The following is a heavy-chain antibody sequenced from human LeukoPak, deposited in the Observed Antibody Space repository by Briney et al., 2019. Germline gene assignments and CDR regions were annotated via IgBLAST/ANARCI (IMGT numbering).Heavy chain of an antibody. Sequence: SETLSLTCAVYGGSFSGYYWSWIRQPPGKGLEWIGEINHSGSTNYNPSLKSRVTISVDTSKNQFSLKLSSVTAADTAVYYCARGPRGGDGDVWGKGTMVTVSS. CDR2: INHSGST. CDR1: GGSFSGYY. D-gene: IGHD2-21*01. V-gene: IGHV4-34*01. J-gene: IGHJ6*04. CDR3: ARGPRGGDGDV.